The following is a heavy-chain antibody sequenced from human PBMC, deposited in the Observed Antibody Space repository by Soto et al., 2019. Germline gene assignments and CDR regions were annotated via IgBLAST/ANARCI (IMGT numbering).Heavy chain of an antibody. CDR1: GGSISSSSYY. V-gene: IGHV4-39*01. CDR3: ASTGPPIVLMVYAIPYRS. Sequence: SETLSLTCTVSGGSISSSSYYWGWIRQPPGKGLEWIGSIYYSGSTYYNPSLKSRVTISVDTSKNQFSLKLSSVTAADTAVYYCASTGPPIVLMVYAIPYRSWGQGTLVTVSS. D-gene: IGHD2-8*01. J-gene: IGHJ5*02. CDR2: IYYSGST.